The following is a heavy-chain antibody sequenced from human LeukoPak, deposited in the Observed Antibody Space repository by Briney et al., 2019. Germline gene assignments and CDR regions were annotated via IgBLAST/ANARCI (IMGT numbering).Heavy chain of an antibody. Sequence: PGGSLRLSCAASGFTFSSYSMNWVRQAPGKGLEWVSYISSSSTIYYADSVKGRFTISRDNAKNSLYLQMNSLRAEDTAVYYCARVPTMVRGGYGMDVWGQGTTVTVSS. D-gene: IGHD3-10*01. CDR1: GFTFSSYS. CDR3: ARVPTMVRGGYGMDV. CDR2: ISSSSTI. V-gene: IGHV3-48*01. J-gene: IGHJ6*02.